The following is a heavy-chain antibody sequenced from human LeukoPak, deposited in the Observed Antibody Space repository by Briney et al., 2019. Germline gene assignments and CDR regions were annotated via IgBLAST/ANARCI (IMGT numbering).Heavy chain of an antibody. Sequence: GASVKVPCKVSGYTLTELSMHWVRQAPGKGLEWMGGFDPEDGETIYAQKFLGRVTMTEDTSTDTAYMELSSLRSEDTAVYYCATVRKYSSSSPFDYWGQGTLVTVSS. V-gene: IGHV1-24*01. CDR1: GYTLTELS. CDR3: ATVRKYSSSSPFDY. J-gene: IGHJ4*02. CDR2: FDPEDGET. D-gene: IGHD6-6*01.